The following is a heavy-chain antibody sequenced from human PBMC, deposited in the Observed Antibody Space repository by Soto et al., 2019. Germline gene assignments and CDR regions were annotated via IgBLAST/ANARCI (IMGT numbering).Heavy chain of an antibody. Sequence: PGGSLRLSCAASGFTFSSYGMHWVRQAPGKGLEWVAVIWYDGSNIYYADSVKGRFTISRDNSKNTLYLQMNSLRAEDTAVYYCARGGYYYDSSGSFDYWGQGTLVTVSS. J-gene: IGHJ4*02. CDR2: IWYDGSNI. D-gene: IGHD3-22*01. V-gene: IGHV3-33*01. CDR3: ARGGYYYDSSGSFDY. CDR1: GFTFSSYG.